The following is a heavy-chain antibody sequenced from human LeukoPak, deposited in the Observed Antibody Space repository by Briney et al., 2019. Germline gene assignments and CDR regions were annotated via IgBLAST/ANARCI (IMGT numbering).Heavy chain of an antibody. Sequence: GGSLRLSCAASGFTFSSYSMNWVRQAPGKGLEWAANIDKEGNERSYVASVKGRFTISRDNAKNSLYLQMNSLRAEDTAMYYCALYCSSANCHDAFDIWGQGTMVIVSS. V-gene: IGHV3-7*03. D-gene: IGHD2-15*01. CDR1: GFTFSSYS. CDR3: ALYCSSANCHDAFDI. CDR2: IDKEGNER. J-gene: IGHJ3*02.